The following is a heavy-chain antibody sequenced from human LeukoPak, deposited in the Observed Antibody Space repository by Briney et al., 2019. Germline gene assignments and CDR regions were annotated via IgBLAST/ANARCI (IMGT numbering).Heavy chain of an antibody. J-gene: IGHJ4*02. Sequence: PSETLSVTCSVSGGSMNSYYWSWIRQSPGKGLEWIGYIYYSGSTNYNSSLKSRVTISVDTSKNQFSLKLSSVTAADTAVYYCARHVWLQPFDYWGQGTLVTVSS. CDR1: GGSMNSYY. CDR3: ARHVWLQPFDY. D-gene: IGHD3-9*01. V-gene: IGHV4-59*08. CDR2: IYYSGST.